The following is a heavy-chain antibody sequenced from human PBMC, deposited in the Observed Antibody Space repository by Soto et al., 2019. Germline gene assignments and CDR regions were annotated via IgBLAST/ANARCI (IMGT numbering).Heavy chain of an antibody. CDR1: VGSFSGYY. J-gene: IGHJ4*02. CDR2: INHSGST. V-gene: IGHV4-34*01. CDR3: ARARMGAKQKLVYDY. Sequence: AETLCLTSAVYVGSFSGYYWSWIRQPPGKGLEWIGEINHSGSTNYNPSLKSRVTISVDTSKNQFSLKLSSVTAADTAVYYCARARMGAKQKLVYDYWGQGTMVTVSS. D-gene: IGHD6-13*01.